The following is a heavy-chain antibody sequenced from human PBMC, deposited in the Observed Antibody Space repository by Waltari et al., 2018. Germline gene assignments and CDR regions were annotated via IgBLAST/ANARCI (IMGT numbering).Heavy chain of an antibody. D-gene: IGHD6-13*01. CDR2: INHSGST. Sequence: QVQLQQWGAGLLKPSETLSLTCAVYGGSFSGYYWSWIRQPPGKGLEWIGEINHSGSTNYNPSLKSRVTISVDTSKNQFSLKLSSVTAADTAVYYCARGGYLNWDYWGQGTLVTVSS. CDR3: ARGGYLNWDY. CDR1: GGSFSGYY. J-gene: IGHJ4*02. V-gene: IGHV4-34*01.